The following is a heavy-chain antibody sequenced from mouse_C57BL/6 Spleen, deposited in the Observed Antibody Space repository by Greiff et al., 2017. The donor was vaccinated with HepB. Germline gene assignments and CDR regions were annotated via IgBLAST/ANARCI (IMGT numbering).Heavy chain of an antibody. V-gene: IGHV1-64*01. CDR2: IHPNSGST. CDR3: AREALLLPSAY. CDR1: GYTFTSYW. D-gene: IGHD1-1*01. Sequence: QVQLQQPGAELVKPGASVKLSCKASGYTFTSYWMHWVKQRPGQGLEWIGMIHPNSGSTNYNEKFKSKATLTVDKSSSTAYMQLSSLTSEDSAIYYCAREALLLPSAYWGQGTLVTVSA. J-gene: IGHJ3*01.